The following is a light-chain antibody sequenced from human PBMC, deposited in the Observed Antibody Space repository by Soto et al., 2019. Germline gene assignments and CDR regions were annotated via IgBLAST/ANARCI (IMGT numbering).Light chain of an antibody. V-gene: IGKV1-33*01. CDR2: DAS. Sequence: DIQMTQSPSSLSASVGDRVTITCQASQDISNNLIWYQQKSGKAPKLLMYDASELEQGVPSRFSGSGSGTDFSFTISSLQPEDKATYYCQQRCNLPLTFGGGTKVEIK. CDR1: QDISNN. J-gene: IGKJ4*01. CDR3: QQRCNLPLT.